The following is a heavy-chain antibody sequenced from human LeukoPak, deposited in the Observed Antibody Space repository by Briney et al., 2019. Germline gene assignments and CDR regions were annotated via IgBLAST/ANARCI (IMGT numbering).Heavy chain of an antibody. V-gene: IGHV3-30*04. CDR1: GFTFSSYA. CDR3: AKDRCSNGIGCYYYYMDV. D-gene: IGHD2-8*01. CDR2: IQNDGSNE. J-gene: IGHJ6*03. Sequence: GSLRLSCAASGFTFSSYAMHWVRQAPGKGLEWVAYIQNDGSNEQYADSVKGRFSISRDSSKNILYLQMNSLRAEDTAVYYCAKDRCSNGIGCYYYYMDVWGKGTTVTISS.